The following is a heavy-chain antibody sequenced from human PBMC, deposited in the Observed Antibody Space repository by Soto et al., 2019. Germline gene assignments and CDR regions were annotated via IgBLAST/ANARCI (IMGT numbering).Heavy chain of an antibody. CDR1: GASIDNN. J-gene: IGHJ4*02. CDR2: IHQSGIS. V-gene: IGHV4-4*02. Sequence: QMQLLESGPGLVKPSETLSLTCAVSGASIDNNWNWVRQPPGKGLEWIGEIHQSGISYKNPSLKSRVTMSVDKSKNQFSLNLSSVTAADTAVYFCARSFGWYAFDQWGQGTLVTVSS. D-gene: IGHD6-19*01. CDR3: ARSFGWYAFDQ.